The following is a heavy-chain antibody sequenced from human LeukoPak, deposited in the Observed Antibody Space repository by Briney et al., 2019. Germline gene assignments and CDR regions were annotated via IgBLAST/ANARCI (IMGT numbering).Heavy chain of an antibody. D-gene: IGHD1-26*01. Sequence: GGSLRLSCAASGFIFSSYTMNWVRQAPGKGLEWVSSISGSSTYKYYVESVKGRFTISRDNAKNSLYLQMNSLRAEDTAVYYCAKVGVGRAGSYPLNYWGQGTLVTVSS. V-gene: IGHV3-21*01. CDR2: ISGSSTYK. J-gene: IGHJ4*02. CDR1: GFIFSSYT. CDR3: AKVGVGRAGSYPLNY.